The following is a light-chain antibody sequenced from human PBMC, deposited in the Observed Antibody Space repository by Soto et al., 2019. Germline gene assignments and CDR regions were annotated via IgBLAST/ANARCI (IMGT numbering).Light chain of an antibody. CDR1: QSISSW. Sequence: DIQMTQSPSTLYASVGDRVTITCRASQSISSWLAWYQQKPGKAPKLLIYDASSLASGVPSRFSGSGSGTEFTLTISSLQPDDFATYYCQQYNSYPWTFGQGTKVEIK. CDR3: QQYNSYPWT. V-gene: IGKV1-5*01. CDR2: DAS. J-gene: IGKJ1*01.